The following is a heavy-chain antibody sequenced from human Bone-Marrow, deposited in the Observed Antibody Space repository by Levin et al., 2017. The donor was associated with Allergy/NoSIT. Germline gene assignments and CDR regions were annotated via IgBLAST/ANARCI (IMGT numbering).Heavy chain of an antibody. J-gene: IGHJ4*02. CDR3: ATSPSSGY. CDR2: IYSGGNT. CDR1: GFTVSNNY. Sequence: GGSLRLSCAASGFTVSNNYMSWVRQAPGKGLEGVSIIYSGGNTYYADSVKGRFTMSRDRSKNTVYLQMNSLRAEDTAVYYCATSPSSGYWGQGTLVTVSS. V-gene: IGHV3-53*01. D-gene: IGHD2-2*01.